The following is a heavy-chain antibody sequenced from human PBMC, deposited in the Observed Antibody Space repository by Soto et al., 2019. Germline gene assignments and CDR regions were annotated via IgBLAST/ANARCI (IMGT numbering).Heavy chain of an antibody. V-gene: IGHV4-59*01. CDR1: GGSITSSY. CDR2: IYDTGISGYTPST. CDR3: ARGEDAFFYYGLDV. Sequence: SETLSLTCTVSGGSITSSYWSWIRRPPGKGLEWIAYIYDTGISGYTPSTSYNPSLKSRVSMSVDTSKSQFSMKLTSVTAADTAVYYCARGEDAFFYYGLDVWGQGITVTVSS. J-gene: IGHJ6*02.